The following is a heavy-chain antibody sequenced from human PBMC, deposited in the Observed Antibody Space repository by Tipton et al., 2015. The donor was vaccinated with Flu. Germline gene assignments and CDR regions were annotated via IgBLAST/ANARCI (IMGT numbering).Heavy chain of an antibody. CDR2: INHGGST. J-gene: IGHJ2*01. Sequence: AGLVKPSETLSLTCAVYGESFSGYYWSWIRQPPGKGLEWIGEINHGGSTNYNKSLKSRVTMSVDTSMNQFSLKVTSVTAADTAVYYCARDHEWRNWYFDLWGRGTLVTVSS. D-gene: IGHD3-3*01. CDR3: ARDHEWRNWYFDL. V-gene: IGHV4-34*01. CDR1: GESFSGYY.